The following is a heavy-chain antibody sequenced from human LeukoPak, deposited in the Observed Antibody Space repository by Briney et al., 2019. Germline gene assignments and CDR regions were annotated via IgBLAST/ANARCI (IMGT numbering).Heavy chain of an antibody. CDR3: ARDSEMATISRYYYYMDV. J-gene: IGHJ6*03. V-gene: IGHV1-69*13. D-gene: IGHD5-24*01. CDR2: IIPIFGTA. CDR1: GGTFSSYA. Sequence: SVKVSCKASGGTFSSYAISWVRQAPGQGLEWMGGIIPIFGTANYAQKFQGRVTITADESTSTAYMELSSLRSEDTAVYYCARDSEMATISRYYYYMDVWGKGTTVTISS.